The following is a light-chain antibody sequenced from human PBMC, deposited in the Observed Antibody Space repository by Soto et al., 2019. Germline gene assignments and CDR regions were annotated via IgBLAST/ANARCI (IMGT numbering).Light chain of an antibody. V-gene: IGKV3-20*01. CDR3: QQYGSSPLWT. Sequence: EIVLTQAPGTLSLSPGERATIACRASQSVSSSYLAWYQHKPGQAPRLLIYGASSRATGIPDRFSGSGSGTDFTLTISRLEPEDFAVYYCQQYGSSPLWTFGQGNKVEIK. CDR2: GAS. J-gene: IGKJ1*01. CDR1: QSVSSSY.